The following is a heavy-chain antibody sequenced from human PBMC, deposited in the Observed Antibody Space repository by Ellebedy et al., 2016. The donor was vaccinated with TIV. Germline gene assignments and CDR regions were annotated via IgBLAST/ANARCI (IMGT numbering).Heavy chain of an antibody. CDR2: ISDDGSNK. D-gene: IGHD1-26*01. CDR1: GLTFSSFA. CDR3: AKIGAQWEPLDY. J-gene: IGHJ4*02. V-gene: IGHV3-30*18. Sequence: GGSLRLSXAASGLTFSSFAIHWVRQAPGKGLEWVAVISDDGSNKYYIDSVKGRFTISRDNSKNTLYLQMNSLRAEDTAVYYCAKIGAQWEPLDYWGQGTLVTVSS.